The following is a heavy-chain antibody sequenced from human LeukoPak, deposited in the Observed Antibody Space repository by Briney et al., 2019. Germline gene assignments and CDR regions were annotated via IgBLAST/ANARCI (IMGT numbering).Heavy chain of an antibody. J-gene: IGHJ4*02. V-gene: IGHV1-2*02. D-gene: IGHD2-21*02. Sequence: ASVKVSCKASGFTFTGYYIHWVRQAPGQGLEWMGYINPHSGGTNSPQKFQGRVTMTTDTSISAAYMELSSLYCVREGNELLFKNFDYWGQGTLVTVSS. CDR2: INPHSGGT. CDR3: FKNFDY. CDR1: GFTFTGYY.